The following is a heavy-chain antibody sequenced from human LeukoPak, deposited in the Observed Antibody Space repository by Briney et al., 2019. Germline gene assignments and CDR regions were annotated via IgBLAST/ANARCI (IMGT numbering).Heavy chain of an antibody. D-gene: IGHD1-1*01. Sequence: SETLSLTCTVSGGSISSYYWSWIRQPPGKGLEWIGYIYYSGSTNYNPSLKSRVTISVDTSKNQFSLKLSSMTAADTAVYYCARDQERTGTTVGMDVWGQGTTVTVSS. J-gene: IGHJ6*02. CDR3: ARDQERTGTTVGMDV. CDR1: GGSISSYY. V-gene: IGHV4-59*01. CDR2: IYYSGST.